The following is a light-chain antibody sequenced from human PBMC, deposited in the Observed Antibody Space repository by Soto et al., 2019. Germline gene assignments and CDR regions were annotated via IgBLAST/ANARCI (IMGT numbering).Light chain of an antibody. V-gene: IGKV3-20*01. CDR1: QSVSSSY. Sequence: EIVMTQSPGTLSLSPGERATLSCXXSQSVSSSYLAWYQQKPGQAPRLLIYGASSRATGIPDRFSGSGSGTDFTLTISRLEPEDFAVYYCQQYGSSLRTFGQGTKVDIK. CDR2: GAS. CDR3: QQYGSSLRT. J-gene: IGKJ1*01.